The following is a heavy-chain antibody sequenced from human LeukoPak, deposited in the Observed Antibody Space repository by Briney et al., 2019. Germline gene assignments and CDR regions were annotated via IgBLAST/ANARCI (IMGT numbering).Heavy chain of an antibody. V-gene: IGHV1-8*01. J-gene: IGHJ6*02. D-gene: IGHD4-17*01. Sequence: GASVKVSCKASGYTFTSYDINWVRQATGQGLEWMGWRNPNSGNTGYAQKFQGRVTMTRNTSISTAYMELSSLRSEDTAVYYCARVSMTTGIFGMDVWGQGTTVTVSS. CDR2: RNPNSGNT. CDR3: ARVSMTTGIFGMDV. CDR1: GYTFTSYD.